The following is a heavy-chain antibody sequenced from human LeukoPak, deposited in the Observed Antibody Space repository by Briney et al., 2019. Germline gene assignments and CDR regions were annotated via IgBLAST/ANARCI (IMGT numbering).Heavy chain of an antibody. J-gene: IGHJ5*02. CDR3: SRGGANDL. V-gene: IGHV4-4*07. Sequence: SETLSLTCTVSGGSITSDYWSWIRQPAGKGLEWIGRIFTSGSASYNPSLKSRVTMSLDTSKNQFSLKLSSVTAADTAVYFCSRGGANDLWGQGILVTVSS. CDR1: GGSITSDY. CDR2: IFTSGSA. D-gene: IGHD4/OR15-4a*01.